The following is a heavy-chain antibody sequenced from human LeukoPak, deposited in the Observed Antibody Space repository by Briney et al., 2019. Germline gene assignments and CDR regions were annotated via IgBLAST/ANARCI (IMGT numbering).Heavy chain of an antibody. CDR3: ARGDERFLQWLLSTFDY. J-gene: IGHJ4*02. CDR2: ISSRSSTI. Sequence: GGSLRLSCAASGFTFGSYSMNWVRQAPGKGLWWVSYISSRSSTIYYADSLKGRFTISRDNAKNSLYLQMNSLRSEDTAVYYCARGDERFLQWLLSTFDYWGQGTLVTVSS. CDR1: GFTFGSYS. V-gene: IGHV3-48*01. D-gene: IGHD3-3*01.